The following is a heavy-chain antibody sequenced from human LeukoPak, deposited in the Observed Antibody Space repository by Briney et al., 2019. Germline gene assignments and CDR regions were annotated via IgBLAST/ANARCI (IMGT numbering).Heavy chain of an antibody. Sequence: SQTLSLTCAVSGGSISSGGYSWSWIRQPPGKGLEWIGYIYHSGSTYYNPSLKSRVTISVDRSKNQFSLKLSSVTAADTAVYYCAKIVATTYYYYGMDVWGQGTTVTVSS. CDR1: GGSISSGGYS. J-gene: IGHJ6*02. V-gene: IGHV4-30-2*01. D-gene: IGHD5-12*01. CDR3: AKIVATTYYYYGMDV. CDR2: IYHSGST.